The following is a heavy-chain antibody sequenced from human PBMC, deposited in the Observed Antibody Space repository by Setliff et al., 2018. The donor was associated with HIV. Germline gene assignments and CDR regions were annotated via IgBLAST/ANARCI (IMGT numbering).Heavy chain of an antibody. D-gene: IGHD6-13*01. Sequence: SETLSLTCAVYGGSFSGYYWSWIRQPPGKGLEWIGEINHSGSTNYNPYLKSRVTISVDTSKNQFSLKLSSVTAADTAVYYCTRAEQQLPYYYYYYGMDVWGQGTTVTVSS. CDR1: GGSFSGYY. CDR3: TRAEQQLPYYYYYYGMDV. J-gene: IGHJ6*02. V-gene: IGHV4-34*01. CDR2: INHSGST.